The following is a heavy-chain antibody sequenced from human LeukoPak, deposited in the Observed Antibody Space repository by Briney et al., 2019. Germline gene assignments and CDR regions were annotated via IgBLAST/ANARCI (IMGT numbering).Heavy chain of an antibody. CDR2: INPGGGGT. D-gene: IGHD2-15*01. CDR3: EREYHGGLFDY. V-gene: IGHV1-46*01. Sequence: ASVKVSCKASGYTFTSYYMHWVRQAPGQGLEWMGMINPGGGGTAYAQKFQGRVTMTRDTSTSTVYMELRSLRSEDTAVYYCEREYHGGLFDYWGQGTLVTVSS. CDR1: GYTFTSYY. J-gene: IGHJ4*02.